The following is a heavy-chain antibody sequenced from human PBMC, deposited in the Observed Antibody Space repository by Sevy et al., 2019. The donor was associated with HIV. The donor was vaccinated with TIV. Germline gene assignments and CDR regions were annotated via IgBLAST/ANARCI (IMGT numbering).Heavy chain of an antibody. CDR2: IYYSGST. D-gene: IGHD3-3*01. J-gene: IGHJ6*02. V-gene: IGHV4-31*03. CDR3: ARDGDFWSGYYRSYGMDV. CDR1: GGSISSGGYY. Sequence: SETLSLTCTVSGGSISSGGYYWSWIRQHPGKGLEWIGYIYYSGSTYYNPSLKRRVTISVDTSKNQFSLKLSSVTAADTAVYYWARDGDFWSGYYRSYGMDVWGQGTTVTVSS.